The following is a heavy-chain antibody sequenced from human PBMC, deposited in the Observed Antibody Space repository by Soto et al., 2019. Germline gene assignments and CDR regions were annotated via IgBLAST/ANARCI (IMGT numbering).Heavy chain of an antibody. CDR3: ARGEGRDDFWSDRDVAMAV. Sequence: QVQLQESGPGLVKPSQTLSLTCTVSGGSISSGGYYWSWIRQHPGKGLEWIGYIYYSGSTYYNPSLKSRVNIAVDATKNQFSLKLSSVTAAATAVYYCARGEGRDDFWSDRDVAMAVWGKGTTVTVSS. D-gene: IGHD3-3*01. V-gene: IGHV4-31*03. CDR1: GGSISSGGYY. CDR2: IYYSGST. J-gene: IGHJ6*03.